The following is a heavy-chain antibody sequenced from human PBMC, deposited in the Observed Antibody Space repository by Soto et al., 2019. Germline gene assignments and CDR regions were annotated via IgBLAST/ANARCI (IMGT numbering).Heavy chain of an antibody. Sequence: QVQLQESGPGLVKPSQTLSLTCTVSAGSIRSGDYYWTWIRQPPGKGLEWIGYIDDSGSAYYNPSLKSRATISIDTSNTQFSLKMTSVTAADTAVYYCAGELGTFYFDHWGQGTLVTVSS. CDR1: AGSIRSGDYY. CDR2: IDDSGSA. V-gene: IGHV4-30-4*01. D-gene: IGHD7-27*01. CDR3: AGELGTFYFDH. J-gene: IGHJ4*02.